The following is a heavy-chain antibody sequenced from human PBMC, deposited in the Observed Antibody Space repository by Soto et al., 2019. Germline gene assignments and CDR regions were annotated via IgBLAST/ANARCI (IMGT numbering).Heavy chain of an antibody. J-gene: IGHJ5*02. V-gene: IGHV3-30*18. CDR3: AKDPDYDLNWFHP. CDR1: GFTFSNVA. Sequence: QVHLVESGGGVVQPGRSLRLSCAASGFTFSNVAMNWVRQAPGKGLEWVAIISYNGGKTYYADSVRGRFTISRDNSRDTLYLQMNSLRTEDTGVYFCAKDPDYDLNWFHPWGQGTPVTVSS. D-gene: IGHD3-22*01. CDR2: ISYNGGKT.